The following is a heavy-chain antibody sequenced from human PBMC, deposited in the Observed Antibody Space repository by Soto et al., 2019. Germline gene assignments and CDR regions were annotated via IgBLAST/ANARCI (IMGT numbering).Heavy chain of an antibody. Sequence: SETLSLTCTVSGGSISSYYWSWIRQPPGKGLEWIGYIYYSGSTNYNPSIKSRVTISVDTSKNQFSLKLSPVTAADTAVYYCARGALGNYDFWSGYQSWFDPWGQGTLVTVSS. V-gene: IGHV4-59*01. D-gene: IGHD3-3*01. CDR3: ARGALGNYDFWSGYQSWFDP. CDR2: IYYSGST. J-gene: IGHJ5*02. CDR1: GGSISSYY.